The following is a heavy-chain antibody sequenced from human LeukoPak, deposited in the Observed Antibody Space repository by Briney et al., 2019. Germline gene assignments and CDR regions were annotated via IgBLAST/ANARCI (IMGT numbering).Heavy chain of an antibody. D-gene: IGHD5-24*01. CDR1: GGSISSSTYY. CDR3: ARGRDGYNFLNRGEYYYFDY. V-gene: IGHV4-61*02. J-gene: IGHJ4*02. CDR2: FYTSGST. Sequence: PSETLSLTRTVSGGSISSSTYYWSWIRQPAGKGLEWIGRFYTSGSTNYNPSLKSRVTISVDTSKNQFSLKLSSATAADTAVYYCARGRDGYNFLNRGEYYYFDYWGQGTLVTVSS.